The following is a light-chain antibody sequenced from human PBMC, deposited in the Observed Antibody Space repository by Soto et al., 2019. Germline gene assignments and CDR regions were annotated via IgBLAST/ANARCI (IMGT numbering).Light chain of an antibody. CDR2: GAS. CDR3: QQYNNWPGT. CDR1: QSISDT. J-gene: IGKJ1*01. V-gene: IGKV3-15*01. Sequence: EIVMTQSPATLSVSPGGRATLSCRASQSISDTLAWYQQKPGQAPRLLIHGASTRATGFPARFSGSGSGTDFTLTISSLQSEDFAVYHCQQYNNWPGTFGQGTKVDIK.